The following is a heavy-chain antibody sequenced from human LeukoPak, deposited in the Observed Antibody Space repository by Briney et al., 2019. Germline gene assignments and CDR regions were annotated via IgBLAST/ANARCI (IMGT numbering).Heavy chain of an antibody. J-gene: IGHJ4*02. CDR2: IIPIFGTA. Sequence: AVKVSCKASGGTFISYAISWVRQAPGQGLEWMGGIIPIFGTANYAQKFQGRVTITTDEATSTAYMELSSLRSEDTAVYYCARAADYYDSSGYDYWGQGTLVTVSS. V-gene: IGHV1-69*05. D-gene: IGHD3-22*01. CDR1: GGTFISYA. CDR3: ARAADYYDSSGYDY.